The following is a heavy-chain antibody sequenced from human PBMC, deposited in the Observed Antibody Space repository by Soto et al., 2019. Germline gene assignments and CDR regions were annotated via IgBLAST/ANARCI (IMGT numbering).Heavy chain of an antibody. CDR1: GFTFSSYA. CDR2: ISYDGSNK. Sequence: PGGSLRISCAASGFTFSSYAMHWVRQAPGKGLEWVAVISYDGSNKYYADSVKGRFTISRDNSKNTLYLQMNSLRAEDTAVDYGAREMAIVFFEWFSSHYYSSSYDMYVFSLRTTVTVSS. J-gene: IGHJ6*02. CDR3: AREMAIVFFEWFSSHYYSSSYDMYV. V-gene: IGHV3-30-3*01. D-gene: IGHD3-3*01.